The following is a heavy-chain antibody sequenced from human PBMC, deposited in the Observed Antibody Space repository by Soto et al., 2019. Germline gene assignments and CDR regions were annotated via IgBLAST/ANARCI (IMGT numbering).Heavy chain of an antibody. CDR1: GYTFNNYY. CDR3: ARQLAYCGGDCYTEPIAY. CDR2: VNPRSGDT. V-gene: IGHV1-2*02. J-gene: IGHJ4*02. Sequence: ASVKVSCKASGYTFNNYYIHWVRQAPGQGLEWMGWVNPRSGDTNYAQKFQGRVTMTRDTSISTAYMELSRLRSDDTAFYYCARQLAYCGGDCYTEPIAYWGQGNLVTVSS. D-gene: IGHD2-21*02.